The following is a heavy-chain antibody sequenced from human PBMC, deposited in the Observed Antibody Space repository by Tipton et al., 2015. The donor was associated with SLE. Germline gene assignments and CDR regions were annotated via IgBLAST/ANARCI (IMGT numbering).Heavy chain of an antibody. CDR2: IYHSGNS. D-gene: IGHD6-19*01. Sequence: TLSLTCSVSGSSINDYYWSWIRQPPGKGLEWIGYIYHSGNSNYNPSLTSRLTISLDTSKNQFSLRLSSVTAADTAAYYCARAGAYGFYHYYMDVWGKGTTVTVSS. V-gene: IGHV4-59*01. J-gene: IGHJ6*03. CDR3: ARAGAYGFYHYYMDV. CDR1: GSSINDYY.